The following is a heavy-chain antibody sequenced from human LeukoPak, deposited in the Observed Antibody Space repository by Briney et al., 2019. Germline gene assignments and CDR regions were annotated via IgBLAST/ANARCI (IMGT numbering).Heavy chain of an antibody. J-gene: IGHJ6*02. CDR1: GYSFSNYW. D-gene: IGHD2-2*02. CDR2: IYPDDSDT. CDR3: ARRGYCSSTRCYKLGPYYYSGMDV. V-gene: IGHV5-51*01. Sequence: GESLKISCRGSGYSFSNYWIGWVRQMPGKGLEWMGSIYPDDSDTRYSPSFQGQVTISADKSINTAYLQWSSLEASDTPAIYYCARRGYCSSTRCYKLGPYYYSGMDVWGQGTTVTVSS.